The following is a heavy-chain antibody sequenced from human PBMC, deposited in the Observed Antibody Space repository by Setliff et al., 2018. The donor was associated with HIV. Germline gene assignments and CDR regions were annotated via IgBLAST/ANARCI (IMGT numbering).Heavy chain of an antibody. V-gene: IGHV4-31*03. CDR3: ARPSAGGGYNYWYFDL. CDR2: IYYSGAT. CDR1: GDSISSGGYY. J-gene: IGHJ2*01. Sequence: SETLSLTCTVSGDSISSGGYYWSWIRQLPGKGLEWIGYIYYSGATYYNPSLKNRVTISVDTSKNQVSLKLTSVTAADTALYYCARPSAGGGYNYWYFDLWGRGTLVTVSS. D-gene: IGHD5-12*01.